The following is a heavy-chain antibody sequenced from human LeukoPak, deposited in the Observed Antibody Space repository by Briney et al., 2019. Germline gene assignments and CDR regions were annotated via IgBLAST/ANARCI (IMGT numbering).Heavy chain of an antibody. Sequence: PGGSLRLSCATSGFTLGSYSMNWVRQAPGKGLEWVSYISSGSTTIYYADSVKGRFTISRDNAKNSLYLQMNSLRAEDTAVYYCARDVEQWLVRVYYFDYWGQGTLVTVSS. CDR3: ARDVEQWLVRVYYFDY. CDR2: ISSGSTTI. D-gene: IGHD6-19*01. CDR1: GFTLGSYS. V-gene: IGHV3-48*01. J-gene: IGHJ4*02.